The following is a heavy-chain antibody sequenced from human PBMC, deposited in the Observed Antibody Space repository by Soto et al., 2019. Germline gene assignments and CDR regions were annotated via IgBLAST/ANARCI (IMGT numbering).Heavy chain of an antibody. V-gene: IGHV1-18*01. CDR2: ISAYNGNT. CDR3: ARRAPPMDV. CDR1: VYTFTSYG. J-gene: IGHJ6*02. Sequence: QVQLVQSGTEVKKPGASVKVSCKASVYTFTSYGISWVRRAPGQGREWMGWISAYNGNTKYAQQLEGRVTMITDTTASTAYMELRSLSSDDTAVYFCARRAPPMDVWGQGTPVTVSS.